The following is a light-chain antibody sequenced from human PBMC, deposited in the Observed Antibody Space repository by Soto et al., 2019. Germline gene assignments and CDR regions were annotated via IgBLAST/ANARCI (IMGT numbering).Light chain of an antibody. J-gene: IGKJ2*01. CDR1: QSVSSSY. CDR2: DAS. Sequence: EIVLTQSPGTLSLSPGERATLSYRASQSVSSSYLAWYQQKPGQAPRLLIYDASSRATGIPDRFSGGGSGTDFTLTISRLEPEDFAVYYCQQYGGSPYTFGQGTKLEIK. CDR3: QQYGGSPYT. V-gene: IGKV3-20*01.